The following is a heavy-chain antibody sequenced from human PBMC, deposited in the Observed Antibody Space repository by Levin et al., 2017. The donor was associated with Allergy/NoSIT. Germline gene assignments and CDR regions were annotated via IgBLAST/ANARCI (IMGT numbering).Heavy chain of an antibody. CDR2: IRSKAYGGTT. CDR1: GFTFGDYA. D-gene: IGHD2-2*02. V-gene: IGHV3-49*03. Sequence: GGSLRLSCTASGFTFGDYAMSWFRQAPGKGLEWVGFIRSKAYGGTTEYAASVKGRFTISRDDSKSIAYLQMNSRTTEDTAVYYWTIDTQLPYGPPRNSFDYWGQGPLVTVSS. CDR3: TIDTQLPYGPPRNSFDY. J-gene: IGHJ4*02.